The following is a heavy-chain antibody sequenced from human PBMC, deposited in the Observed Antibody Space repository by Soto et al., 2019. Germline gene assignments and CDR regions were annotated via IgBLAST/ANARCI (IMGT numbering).Heavy chain of an antibody. J-gene: IGHJ6*02. CDR2: IIPIFGTA. CDR1: GGIFSSYA. Sequence: AASVKVSCKASGGIFSSYAISWVRQAPGQGLEWMGGIIPIFGTANYAQKFQGRVTITADKSTSTAYMELSSLRSEDTAVYYCARGTLWFGELLSYYYGMDVWGQGTTVTVSS. CDR3: ARGTLWFGELLSYYYGMDV. V-gene: IGHV1-69*06. D-gene: IGHD3-10*01.